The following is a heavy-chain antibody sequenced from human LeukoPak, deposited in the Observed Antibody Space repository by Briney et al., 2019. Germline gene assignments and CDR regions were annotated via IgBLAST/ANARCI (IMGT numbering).Heavy chain of an antibody. D-gene: IGHD2-21*02. V-gene: IGHV3-21*01. J-gene: IGHJ6*02. CDR2: ISSSSSYI. CDR3: ARVLMVVTAGYYYGMDV. CDR1: GFTFSSYS. Sequence: GGSLRLSCAASGFTFSSYSMNWVRQAPGKGLEWVSSISSSSSYIYYADSVKGRFTISRDNAKNSLYLQMNSLRAEDTAVYYCARVLMVVTAGYYYGMDVWGQGTTVTVSS.